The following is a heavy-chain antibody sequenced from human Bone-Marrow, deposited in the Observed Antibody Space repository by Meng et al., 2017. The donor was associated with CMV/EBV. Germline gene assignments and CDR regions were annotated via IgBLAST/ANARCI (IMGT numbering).Heavy chain of an antibody. D-gene: IGHD2-2*01. J-gene: IGHJ4*02. CDR2: INPSGCST. CDR3: ARDRRGINYYCSSTSCSSIAARQGLDY. CDR1: GYTFTSYY. Sequence: ASVKVSCKASGYTFTSYYMHWVRQAPGQGLEWMGIINPSGCSTSYAQKFQGRVTMTRDTSTSTVYMELSSLRSEDTAVYYCARDRRGINYYCSSTSCSSIAARQGLDYWGQGTLVTVSS. V-gene: IGHV1-46*01.